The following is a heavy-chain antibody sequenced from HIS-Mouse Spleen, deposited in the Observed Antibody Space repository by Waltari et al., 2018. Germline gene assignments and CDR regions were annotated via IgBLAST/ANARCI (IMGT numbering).Heavy chain of an antibody. J-gene: IGHJ2*01. Sequence: QLQLQESGPGLVKPSATLSLTCTVSGGSIRSRTYSWGWIRQPPGKGLEWIGSIYYSGSTYYNPSLKSRVTISVDTSKNQFSLKLSSVTAADTAVYYCAREIPYSSSWYDWYFDLWGRGTLVTVSS. CDR1: GGSIRSRTYS. D-gene: IGHD6-13*01. CDR3: AREIPYSSSWYDWYFDL. V-gene: IGHV4-39*07. CDR2: IYYSGST.